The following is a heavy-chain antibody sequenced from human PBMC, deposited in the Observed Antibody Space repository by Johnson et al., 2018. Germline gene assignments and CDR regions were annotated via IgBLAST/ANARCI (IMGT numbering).Heavy chain of an antibody. CDR2: ISYDGSNK. D-gene: IGHD2-2*01. CDR1: GFTFSSYG. J-gene: IGHJ1*01. CDR3: AKDRFDAEAAIGAEYFQH. V-gene: IGHV3-30*18. Sequence: QVQLVQSGGGVVQPGRSLRLSCAASGFTFSSYGMHWVRQAPGKGLEWVAVISYDGSNKYYADYVKGRFTISRDNSKNTLYLQMNSLRAEDTAVYYCAKDRFDAEAAIGAEYFQHWGQGTLVTVSS.